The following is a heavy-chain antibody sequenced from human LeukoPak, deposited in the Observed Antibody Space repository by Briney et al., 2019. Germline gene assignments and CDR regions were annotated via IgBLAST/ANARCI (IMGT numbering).Heavy chain of an antibody. J-gene: IGHJ5*02. CDR1: GFTFSNYN. Sequence: GGSLRLSCAASGFTFSNYNMNWFRQAPGKGLEWVSHISSGSTIYYADSVKGRFTISRDNSKNTLYLQMNSLRAEDTAVYYCARDRDVVVPAAMTGWFDPWGQGTLVTVSS. CDR2: ISSGSTI. D-gene: IGHD2-2*01. CDR3: ARDRDVVVPAAMTGWFDP. V-gene: IGHV3-48*01.